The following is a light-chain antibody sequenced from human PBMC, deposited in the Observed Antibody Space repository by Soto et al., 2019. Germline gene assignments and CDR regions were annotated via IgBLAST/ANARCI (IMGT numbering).Light chain of an antibody. CDR2: EAS. CDR3: QQYNSYWT. Sequence: DIQMTQSPSSLSASVGDRVTITCQASQDITNDLNWYQQKPGKAPKVLIYEASNLKTGVPSRFSGSGSGTDFTFTISSLQPEDIATYFCQQYNSYWTFGQGTKVEIK. J-gene: IGKJ1*01. V-gene: IGKV1-33*01. CDR1: QDITND.